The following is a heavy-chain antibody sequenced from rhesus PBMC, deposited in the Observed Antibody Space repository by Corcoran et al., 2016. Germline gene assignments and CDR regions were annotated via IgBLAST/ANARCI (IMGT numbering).Heavy chain of an antibody. D-gene: IGHD1-44*01. V-gene: IGHV4S7*01. J-gene: IGHJ4*01. CDR3: ARRVGTGLFDY. Sequence: QVQLQESGPGLVKPSETLSLTCAVSGYSISSGYYWGWIRQPPGKGLEWSGSIYGGIGRTSYNPSPKSRDTIATETTKNQLSLKLSSVTAADTAVYYCARRVGTGLFDYWGQGVLVTVSS. CDR1: GYSISSGYY. CDR2: IYGGIGRT.